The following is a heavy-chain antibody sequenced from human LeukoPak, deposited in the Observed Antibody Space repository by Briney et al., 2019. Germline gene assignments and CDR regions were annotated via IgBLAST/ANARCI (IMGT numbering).Heavy chain of an antibody. J-gene: IGHJ3*02. Sequence: PSETLSLTCTVSGGSISSSSYYWGWIRQPPGKGLEWIGNVYYSGTTYYNPSLKSRVTISVDTSKNQFSLRLSSVTAADTAVYYCARGPDYYDSSGYYAGAFDIWGQGTMVTVSS. V-gene: IGHV4-39*07. CDR1: GGSISSSSYY. D-gene: IGHD3-22*01. CDR2: VYYSGTT. CDR3: ARGPDYYDSSGYYAGAFDI.